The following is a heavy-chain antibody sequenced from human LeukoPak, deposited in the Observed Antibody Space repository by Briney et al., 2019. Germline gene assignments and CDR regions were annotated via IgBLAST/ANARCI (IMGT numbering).Heavy chain of an antibody. CDR2: VFFSGST. J-gene: IGHJ4*02. D-gene: IGHD3-10*01. CDR3: ATTMLRRRNYYFDY. Sequence: SETLSLTCGVSAGSVSSYYWSWIRQPPGKGLEWIGYVFFSGSTDYNPSLKSRATVSVDTSKNEFSLRLNSVTAADTAVYYCATTMLRRRNYYFDYWGQGTLVTVSS. V-gene: IGHV4-59*02. CDR1: AGSVSSYY.